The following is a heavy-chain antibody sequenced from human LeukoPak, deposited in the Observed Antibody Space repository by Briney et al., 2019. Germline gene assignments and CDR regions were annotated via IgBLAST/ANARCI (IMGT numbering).Heavy chain of an antibody. CDR2: IYTSGST. CDR3: ARDDSRTFNWFDP. D-gene: IGHD2-15*01. J-gene: IGHJ5*02. V-gene: IGHV4-61*02. Sequence: SETLSLTCTVSGYSISSGYYWSWIRQPAGKGLEWVGRIYTSGSTNYNPSLKSRVTISVDTSKNQFSLKRSSVTAADTAVYYCARDDSRTFNWFDPWGQGTLVTVSS. CDR1: GYSISSGYY.